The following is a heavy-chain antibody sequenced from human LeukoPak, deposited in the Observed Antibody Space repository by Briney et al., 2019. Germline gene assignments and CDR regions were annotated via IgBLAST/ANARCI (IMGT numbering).Heavy chain of an antibody. V-gene: IGHV4-59*01. D-gene: IGHD3-3*01. CDR3: ARLTYYDFWSGLCFDY. CDR2: IYYSRST. J-gene: IGHJ4*02. Sequence: SETLSLTCTVSGGSISSYYWSWIRQPPGKGREWMGYIYYSRSTNYNPSLKSRVTISVDTSKNQFSLKLSSVTAADTAVYYCARLTYYDFWSGLCFDYWGKGTLVTVSS. CDR1: GGSISSYY.